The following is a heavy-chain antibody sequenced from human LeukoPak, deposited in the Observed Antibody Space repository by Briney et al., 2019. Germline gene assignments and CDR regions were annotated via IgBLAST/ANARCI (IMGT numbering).Heavy chain of an antibody. CDR2: ISAYNGNT. J-gene: IGHJ4*02. CDR3: AKGEYYYDSSGYVNPDY. Sequence: ASVKVSCKASGYTFTSYGISWVRQAPGQGLEWMGWISAYNGNTNYAQKLQGRVTMTTDTSTSTAYMELRSLRSDDTAVYYCAKGEYYYDSSGYVNPDYWGQGTLVTVSS. D-gene: IGHD3-22*01. V-gene: IGHV1-18*01. CDR1: GYTFTSYG.